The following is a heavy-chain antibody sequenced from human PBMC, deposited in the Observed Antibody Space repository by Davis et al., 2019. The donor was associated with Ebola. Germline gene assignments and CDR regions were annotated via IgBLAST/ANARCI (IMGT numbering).Heavy chain of an antibody. D-gene: IGHD2-21*01. CDR1: GYSFTSYW. CDR2: IYPGDSDT. J-gene: IGHJ5*02. CDR3: ARRAYCGGDCYSARKNWFDP. Sequence: GESLKISCKGSGYSFTSYWIGWVRQIPGKGLEWMGIIYPGDSDTRYSPSFQGQVTISADKSISTAYLQWSSLKASDTAMYYCARRAYCGGDCYSARKNWFDPWGQGTLVTVSS. V-gene: IGHV5-51*01.